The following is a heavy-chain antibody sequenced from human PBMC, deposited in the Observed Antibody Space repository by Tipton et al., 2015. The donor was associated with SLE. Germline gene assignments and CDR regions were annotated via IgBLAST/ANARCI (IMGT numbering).Heavy chain of an antibody. CDR1: GASISRGGDY. CDR2: IYYSGST. D-gene: IGHD6-13*01. V-gene: IGHV4-31*01. CDR3: ARDMTSRWYYS. Sequence: TLSLTCTVSGASISRGGDYWSWIRQHSGKGLEWIGYIYYSGSTNYNPSLKSQLTISVDTSKNHFSLQLSSVTAADTAVYYCARDMTSRWYYSWGQGTRVTVSS. J-gene: IGHJ5*02.